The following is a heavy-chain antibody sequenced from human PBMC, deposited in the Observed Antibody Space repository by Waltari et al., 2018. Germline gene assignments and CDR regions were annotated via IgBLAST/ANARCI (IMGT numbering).Heavy chain of an antibody. J-gene: IGHJ4*02. V-gene: IGHV3-7*01. CDR2: IKQDGSEE. D-gene: IGHD6-13*01. CDR1: GFTCRGHW. Sequence: EVQLVESGGGLVQPGGSLRLSCAASGFTCRGHWLRWVRQAPGKGLEWVANIKQDGSEEYYVDSVRGRFTISRDNAKNSLYLKMSSLRPEDTAVYFCVRSQLVLDYWGQGTLVTVSS. CDR3: VRSQLVLDY.